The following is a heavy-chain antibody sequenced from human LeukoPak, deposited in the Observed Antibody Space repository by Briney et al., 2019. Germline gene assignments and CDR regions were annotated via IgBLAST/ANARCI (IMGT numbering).Heavy chain of an antibody. Sequence: SETLSLTCTVSGGSISSSSCYWGWIRQPPGKGLEWIGSIYYNGSTYYNPSLKSRVTISVDTSKNQFSLKLSPVTAADTAVYYCARVEMATTDAFDIWGQGTMVTVSS. CDR2: IYYNGST. CDR1: GGSISSSSCY. V-gene: IGHV4-39*01. D-gene: IGHD5-24*01. J-gene: IGHJ3*02. CDR3: ARVEMATTDAFDI.